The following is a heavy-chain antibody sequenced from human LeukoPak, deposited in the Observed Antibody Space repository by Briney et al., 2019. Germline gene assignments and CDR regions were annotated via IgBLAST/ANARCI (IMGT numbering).Heavy chain of an antibody. CDR1: GFTFSSYA. V-gene: IGHV3-23*01. CDR3: TASYSSSSDDAFDI. Sequence: GGSLRLSCAASGFTFSSYAMGWVRQAPSHGLQWFSTISGSDGSTYYADSVKGRFTISRDNSKNTLYLQMNSLRAEDTAVYYCTASYSSSSDDAFDIWGQGTMVTVSS. CDR2: ISGSDGST. D-gene: IGHD6-6*01. J-gene: IGHJ3*02.